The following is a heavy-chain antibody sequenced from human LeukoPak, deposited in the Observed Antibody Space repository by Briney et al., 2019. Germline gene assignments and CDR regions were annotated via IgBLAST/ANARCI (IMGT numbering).Heavy chain of an antibody. D-gene: IGHD6-19*01. CDR2: IYYSGST. CDR3: AREVVSGSGWTLFDY. J-gene: IGHJ4*02. Sequence: SETLSLTCTVSGGSISSYYWSWIRQPPGKGQEWIGYIYYSGSTNYNPSLKSRVTISVDTSKNQFSLKLSSVTAADTAVYYCAREVVSGSGWTLFDYWGQGTLVTVSS. CDR1: GGSISSYY. V-gene: IGHV4-59*01.